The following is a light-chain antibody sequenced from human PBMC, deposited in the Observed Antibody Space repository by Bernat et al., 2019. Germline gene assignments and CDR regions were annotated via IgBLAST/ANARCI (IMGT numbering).Light chain of an antibody. V-gene: IGLV2-8*01. CDR3: TSHGGSNSFCM. J-gene: IGLJ3*02. CDR1: SSDVGGHNH. CDR2: EVN. Sequence: QSALTQPPSASGSLGQSVTISCTGTSSDVGGHNHVSWYQQHPGKAPRVLIYEVNKRPSGVPDRLSGSKSGTTASLTVSGLLADDEADCLCTSHGGSNSFCMFGGGTKLTVL.